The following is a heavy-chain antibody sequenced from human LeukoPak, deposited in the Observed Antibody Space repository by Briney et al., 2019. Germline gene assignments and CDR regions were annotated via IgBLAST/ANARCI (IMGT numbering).Heavy chain of an antibody. J-gene: IGHJ4*02. Sequence: GGSLRLYCAASGLTFSSYAMSWVRQAPGKGLEWVANIKQDGSEKYYVDSVKGRFTISRDNAKNSLYLQMNSLRAEDTAVYYSAGLLSGSNQINDYWGQGTLVTVSS. CDR1: GLTFSSYA. CDR2: IKQDGSEK. D-gene: IGHD1-26*01. CDR3: AGLLSGSNQINDY. V-gene: IGHV3-7*01.